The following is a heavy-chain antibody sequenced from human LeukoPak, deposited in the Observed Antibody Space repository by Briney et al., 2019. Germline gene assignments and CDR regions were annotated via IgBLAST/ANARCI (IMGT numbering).Heavy chain of an antibody. V-gene: IGHV1-2*02. CDR3: ARDRGALDGFNI. Sequence: GASVNVSCKASGYTFTSYYMHWVRQAPGQGLEWMGWINPNSGDTNYAQKFQDRVTMTRDTSISTAYMELSEPRSDDTAVYYCARDRGALDGFNIWGQGTMVTVSS. CDR1: GYTFTSYY. D-gene: IGHD3-10*01. J-gene: IGHJ3*02. CDR2: INPNSGDT.